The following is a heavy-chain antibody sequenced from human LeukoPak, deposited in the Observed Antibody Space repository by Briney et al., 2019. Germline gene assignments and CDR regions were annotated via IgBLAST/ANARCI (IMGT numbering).Heavy chain of an antibody. CDR1: GFTFSIYG. CDR2: IHYDGSNKYYADSVNT. J-gene: IGHJ6*03. CDR3: AKGGSMVRGVIRYYYMDV. Sequence: PGGSLRLSCAASGFTFSIYGMHWVRQAPGKGLEWVTFIHYDGSNKYYADSVNTYYADSVKGRFTISRDNSKNTLFLQMNSLRAEDTAVYYCAKGGSMVRGVIRYYYMDVWGKGTTVTISS. D-gene: IGHD3-10*01. V-gene: IGHV3-30*02.